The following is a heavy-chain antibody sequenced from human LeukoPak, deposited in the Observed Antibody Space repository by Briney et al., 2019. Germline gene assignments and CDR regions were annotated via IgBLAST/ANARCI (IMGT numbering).Heavy chain of an antibody. J-gene: IGHJ6*03. CDR1: GFPFSSYS. V-gene: IGHV3-48*01. Sequence: GGSLSLSCAASGFPFSSYSMNWVRQAPGKGLEWVSYISSSSSTIYYADSVKGRFTISRDNAKNSLYLQMNSLRAEDTAVYYCARDVSYVAMRGSYYYMDVWGKGTTVTVS. D-gene: IGHD2-2*01. CDR2: ISSSSSTI. CDR3: ARDVSYVAMRGSYYYMDV.